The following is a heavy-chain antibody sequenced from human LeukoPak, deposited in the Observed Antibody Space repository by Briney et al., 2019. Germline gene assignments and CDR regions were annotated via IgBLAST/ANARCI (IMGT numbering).Heavy chain of an antibody. CDR3: ARLPDYGDYDGDRGPDAFDI. Sequence: GGSLRLSCAASGFTFSSYSMNWVRQAPGKGLEWVSSISSSSSYIYYADSVKGRFTISRDNAKNSLYLQMNSLRAEDTAVYYCARLPDYGDYDGDRGPDAFDIWGQGTMVTVSS. CDR1: GFTFSSYS. V-gene: IGHV3-21*01. CDR2: ISSSSSYI. J-gene: IGHJ3*02. D-gene: IGHD4-17*01.